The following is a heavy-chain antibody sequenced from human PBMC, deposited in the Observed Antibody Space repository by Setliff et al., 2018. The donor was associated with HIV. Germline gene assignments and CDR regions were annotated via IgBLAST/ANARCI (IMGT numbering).Heavy chain of an antibody. J-gene: IGHJ5*02. CDR2: VFYTGFA. Sequence: SETLSLTCTVSGDSIRGYYWSWIRQPPGKGLEWMGYVFYTGFAAYNPSLKSRLTISVHMDLSSLRSEDTAIYYCAKDRVSGWNNWFDPWGQGTLVTVSS. V-gene: IGHV4-59*01. CDR3: AKDRVSGWNNWFDP. D-gene: IGHD6-19*01. CDR1: GDSIRGYY.